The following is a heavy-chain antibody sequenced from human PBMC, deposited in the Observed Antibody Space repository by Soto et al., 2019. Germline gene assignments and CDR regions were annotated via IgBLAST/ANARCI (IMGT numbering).Heavy chain of an antibody. CDR1: GFTFSDHY. V-gene: IGHV3-72*01. D-gene: IGHD3-10*01. CDR2: TRNKANSYTT. CDR3: ARGALMVRGWIYYYGMDV. Sequence: PGGSLRLSCAASGFTFSDHYMDWVRQAPGKGLEWVGRTRNKANSYTTEYAASVKGRFTISRDDSKNSLYLQMNSLKTEDTAVYYCARGALMVRGWIYYYGMDVWGQGTTVTVS. J-gene: IGHJ6*02.